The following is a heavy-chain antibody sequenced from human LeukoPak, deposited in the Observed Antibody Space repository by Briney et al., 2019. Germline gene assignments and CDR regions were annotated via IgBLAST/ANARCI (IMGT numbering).Heavy chain of an antibody. Sequence: SETLSLTCTVSGGSISSSSYYWGWIRQPPGKGLEWIGSIYYSGSTYYNPSLKSRVTISVDTSKNQFSLKLSSVTAADTAVYYCARRQQWTHAFDIWGQGTMVTVSS. CDR2: IYYSGST. D-gene: IGHD6-19*01. CDR3: ARRQQWTHAFDI. CDR1: GGSISSSSYY. J-gene: IGHJ3*02. V-gene: IGHV4-39*01.